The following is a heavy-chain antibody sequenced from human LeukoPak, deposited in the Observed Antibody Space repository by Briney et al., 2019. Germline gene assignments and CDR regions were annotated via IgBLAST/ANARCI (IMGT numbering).Heavy chain of an antibody. V-gene: IGHV4-59*08. Sequence: SETLSLTCTVSGGSISSYHWSWIRQPPGKGLEWIGYIYYSGSTNYNPSLKSRVTISVDTSKNQFSLKLSSVTAADTAVYYCARHLVAYAFDIWGQGTMVTVSS. CDR3: ARHLVAYAFDI. D-gene: IGHD5-12*01. CDR1: GGSISSYH. J-gene: IGHJ3*02. CDR2: IYYSGST.